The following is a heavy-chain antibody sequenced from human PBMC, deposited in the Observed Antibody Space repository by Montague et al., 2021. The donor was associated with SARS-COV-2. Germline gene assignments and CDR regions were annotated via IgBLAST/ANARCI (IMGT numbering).Heavy chain of an antibody. D-gene: IGHD3-10*01. J-gene: IGHJ5*01. CDR2: IYPGGNT. V-gene: IGHV4-61*02. Sequence: TLSLTCTVSGASISTGIYYWSWIRQPAGKGLEWIGLIYPGGNTNYNPSLKSRVTISVDTSKNQFSLKLSSVTAADTAVYYCARARGSHYMSWFDSWGQGTLVTVSS. CDR1: GASISTGIYY. CDR3: ARARGSHYMSWFDS.